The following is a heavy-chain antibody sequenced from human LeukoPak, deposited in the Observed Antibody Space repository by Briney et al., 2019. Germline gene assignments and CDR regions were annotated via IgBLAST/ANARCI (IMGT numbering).Heavy chain of an antibody. CDR1: GYSFTSYW. J-gene: IGHJ4*02. V-gene: IGHV5-51*01. CDR3: ARHKVTSAAGDY. D-gene: IGHD6-13*01. CDR2: IFPGDSDS. Sequence: GESLKISCKVSGYSFTSYWIGWVRQMPGKGLESMGIIFPGDSDSRYSPSFQGQVTISADRSISTAYLQWSSLKASDTAMYYCARHKVTSAAGDYWGQGTLVTVSS.